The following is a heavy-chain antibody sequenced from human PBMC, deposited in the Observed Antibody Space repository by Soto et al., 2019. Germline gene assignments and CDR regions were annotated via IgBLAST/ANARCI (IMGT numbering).Heavy chain of an antibody. CDR3: ARIISPHTPAEIPDT. V-gene: IGHV4-30-4*01. CDR1: GGSISSGDYY. J-gene: IGHJ1*01. Sequence: SETMSLTCPVSGGSISSGDYYWSWIRQPPGKGLEWIAYIHYSGSTYYNPSLKSRVIISVDTSKNQFSLKLSSVTAADTAVYSRARIISPHTPAEIPDTWGQGTLVTVSS. CDR2: IHYSGST. D-gene: IGHD2-15*01.